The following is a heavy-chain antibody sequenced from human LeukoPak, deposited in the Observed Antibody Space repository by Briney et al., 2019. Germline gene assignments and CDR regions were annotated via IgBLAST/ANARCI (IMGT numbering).Heavy chain of an antibody. CDR3: VRLRMISDTSGFYYYYDF. J-gene: IGHJ4*02. D-gene: IGHD3-22*01. CDR1: GHSLSSKS. CDR2: ISVRITYI. Sequence: PAQSLTPSCLVSGHSLSSKSINWDRHPPRKGLEWDSSISVRITYIYYTNSVRGRLRISRDDARDSVYLQMNSLRAEDKAVYYCVRLRMISDTSGFYYYYDFWGQGTLVTVSS. V-gene: IGHV3-21*01.